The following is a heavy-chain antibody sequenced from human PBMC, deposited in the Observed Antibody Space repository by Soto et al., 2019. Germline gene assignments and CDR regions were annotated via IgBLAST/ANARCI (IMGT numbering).Heavy chain of an antibody. J-gene: IGHJ4*02. D-gene: IGHD6-19*01. Sequence: WASVKVSCKASEYTLTGYYMNWVRQAPGQGLEWMGWINPKSGDTRYAQKFQGRVTMTRDTSISTAYMELSRLRSDDTAVYYCARDLAGNDYFDYWGQGTLVTVSS. V-gene: IGHV1-2*02. CDR3: ARDLAGNDYFDY. CDR1: EYTLTGYY. CDR2: INPKSGDT.